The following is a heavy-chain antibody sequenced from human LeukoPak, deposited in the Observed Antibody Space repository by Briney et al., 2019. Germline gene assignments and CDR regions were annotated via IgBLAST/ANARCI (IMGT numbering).Heavy chain of an antibody. CDR3: ARDYNVYCVGDCLPNYYGMDV. J-gene: IGHJ6*02. CDR1: GFTFSSYS. CDR2: ISSSSSYI. D-gene: IGHD2-21*02. Sequence: GGSLRLSCAASGFTFSSYSMNWVRQAPGKGLEWVSSISSSSSYIYYADSVKGRFTISRDNAKNSLYLQMNSLRAEDTAVYYSARDYNVYCVGDCLPNYYGMDVWGQGTTVTVSS. V-gene: IGHV3-21*01.